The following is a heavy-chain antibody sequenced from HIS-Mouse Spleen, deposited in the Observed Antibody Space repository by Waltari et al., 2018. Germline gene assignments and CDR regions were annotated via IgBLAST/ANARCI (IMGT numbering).Heavy chain of an antibody. CDR2: MNPNSGNT. Sequence: QVQLVQSGAEVKKPGASVKVSCKASGYTFTSYDINWVRQATGQGLEWMGWMNPNSGNTGYAQKFQGRVTMTRNTSISTAYMELSSLRSEDTAVYYCAGSPLAARPSSNYWYFDLWGRGTLVTVSS. CDR3: AGSPLAARPSSNYWYFDL. D-gene: IGHD6-6*01. CDR1: GYTFTSYD. V-gene: IGHV1-8*01. J-gene: IGHJ2*01.